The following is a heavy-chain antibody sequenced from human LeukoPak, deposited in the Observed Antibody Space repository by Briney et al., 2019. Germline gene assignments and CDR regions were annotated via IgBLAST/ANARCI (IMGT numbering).Heavy chain of an antibody. V-gene: IGHV3-33*06. D-gene: IGHD2-8*01. CDR1: GFTFSSYG. CDR3: AKSLVGVFRGFDP. CDR2: IWYDGSNK. Sequence: GGSLRLSCAASGFTFSSYGMHWVRQAPGKGLEWVAVIWYDGSNKYYADSVKGRFTISRDNSKNTLYLQMNSLRAEDTAVYYCAKSLVGVFRGFDPWGQGTLVTVSS. J-gene: IGHJ5*02.